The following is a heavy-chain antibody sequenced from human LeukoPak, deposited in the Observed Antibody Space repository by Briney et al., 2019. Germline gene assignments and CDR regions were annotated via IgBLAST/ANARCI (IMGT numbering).Heavy chain of an antibody. D-gene: IGHD6-13*01. CDR3: AGGYSSSWYFDY. J-gene: IGHJ4*02. Sequence: ASVKVSCKASGYAFTSYAMHWVRQAPGQRPEWMGWINAGNGNTKYSQKFQGRVTITKDTSASTAYMELSSLRSEDTAVYYCAGGYSSSWYFDYWGQGTLVTVSS. CDR2: INAGNGNT. CDR1: GYAFTSYA. V-gene: IGHV1-3*01.